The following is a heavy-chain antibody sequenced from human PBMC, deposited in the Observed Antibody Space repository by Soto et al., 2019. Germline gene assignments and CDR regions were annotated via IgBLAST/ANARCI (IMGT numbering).Heavy chain of an antibody. CDR1: GFTFSSYE. J-gene: IGHJ6*02. V-gene: IGHV3-48*03. Sequence: GGSLRLSCAASGFTFSSYEMNWVRQAPGKGLEWVSYISSSGSTIYYADSVKGRFTISRDNAKNSLYLQMNSLRAEDTAVYYCARDLGAYDFWSGYLTSYGMDVWGQGTTVTVSS. CDR2: ISSSGSTI. CDR3: ARDLGAYDFWSGYLTSYGMDV. D-gene: IGHD3-3*01.